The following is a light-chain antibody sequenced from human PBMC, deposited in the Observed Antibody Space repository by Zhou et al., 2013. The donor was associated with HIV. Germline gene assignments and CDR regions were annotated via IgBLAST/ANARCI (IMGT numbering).Light chain of an antibody. J-gene: IGLJ2*01. CDR3: GSYAGSSIWI. V-gene: IGLV2-8*01. CDR1: SSDVGGYNF. CDR2: DVN. Sequence: QSALTQPASVSGSPGQSITFSCTGTSSDVGGYNFVSWYQQHPGKAPKLIIYDVNKRPSGVPDRFSGSKSGNTASLTVSGLQAEDEADYYCGSYAGSSIWIFGGGTKLTVL.